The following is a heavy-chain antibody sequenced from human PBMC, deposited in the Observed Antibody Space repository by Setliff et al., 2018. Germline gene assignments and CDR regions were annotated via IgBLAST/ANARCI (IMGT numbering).Heavy chain of an antibody. D-gene: IGHD3-16*01. CDR1: GGSISNNTYY. J-gene: IGHJ4*01. CDR3: ARTSYDDIRGYYLPY. Sequence: SETLSLTCTVSGGSISNNTYYWGWIRQAPGKGLEWIGSFYLSGSTYYNPSLKSRVTISVDTSKNQFSLKLNSVTAADTAVYYCARTSYDDIRGYYLPYWGQGTLVTVSS. CDR2: FYLSGST. V-gene: IGHV4-39*07.